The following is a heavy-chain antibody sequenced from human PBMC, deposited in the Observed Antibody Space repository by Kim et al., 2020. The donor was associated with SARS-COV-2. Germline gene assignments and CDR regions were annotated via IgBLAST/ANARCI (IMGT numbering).Heavy chain of an antibody. V-gene: IGHV1-69*04. J-gene: IGHJ4*02. CDR1: GGTFSSYA. CDR2: IIPILGIA. Sequence: SVKVSCKASGGTFSSYAISWVRQAPGQGLEWMGRIIPILGIANYAQKFQGRVTITADKSTSTAYMELSSLRSEDTAVYYFSRDQASGFTVTTGVYWGQG. D-gene: IGHD4-17*01. CDR3: SRDQASGFTVTTGVY.